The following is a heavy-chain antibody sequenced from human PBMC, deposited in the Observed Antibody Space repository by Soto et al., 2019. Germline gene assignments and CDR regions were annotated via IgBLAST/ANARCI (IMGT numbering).Heavy chain of an antibody. D-gene: IGHD3-10*01. CDR1: GGTFSRHS. CDR2: IIPIFDAT. V-gene: IGHV1-69*01. CDR3: ARDLTSVRGS. J-gene: IGHJ4*02. Sequence: QVQMVQSGAEVKKPGSSARVSCKVSGGTFSRHSISWVRQAPGQGLEWMGGIIPIFDATQYAQKFQGRLTITADPSTTTFHMDLSGLRPEDTAIYYCARDLTSVRGSWGQGTLVTVS.